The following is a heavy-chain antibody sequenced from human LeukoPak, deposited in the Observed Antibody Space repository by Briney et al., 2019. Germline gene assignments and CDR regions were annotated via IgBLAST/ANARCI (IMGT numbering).Heavy chain of an antibody. Sequence: PSETLSLTCAVYGGSFSGYYWSWIRQPPGKGLEWIGEINHSGSTNYNPSLKSRVTISVDTSKDQFSLKLSSVTAADTAVYYCARLAPSRRMAVAGTRYYYYMDVWGKGTTVTISS. V-gene: IGHV4-34*01. CDR3: ARLAPSRRMAVAGTRYYYYMDV. J-gene: IGHJ6*03. CDR1: GGSFSGYY. D-gene: IGHD6-19*01. CDR2: INHSGST.